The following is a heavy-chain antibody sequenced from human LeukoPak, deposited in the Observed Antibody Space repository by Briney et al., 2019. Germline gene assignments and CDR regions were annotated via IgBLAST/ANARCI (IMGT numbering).Heavy chain of an antibody. J-gene: IGHJ3*02. CDR1: GYSFTSYW. V-gene: IGHV5-51*01. CDR2: ICPGDSDT. CDR3: ARGYCSGGSCLDAFDI. Sequence: GESLKISCKGSGYSFTSYWIGWVRQMPGKGLEWMGIICPGDSDTRYSPSFQGQVTISADKSISTAYLQWSSLKASDTAMYYCARGYCSGGSCLDAFDIWGQGTMVTVSS. D-gene: IGHD2-15*01.